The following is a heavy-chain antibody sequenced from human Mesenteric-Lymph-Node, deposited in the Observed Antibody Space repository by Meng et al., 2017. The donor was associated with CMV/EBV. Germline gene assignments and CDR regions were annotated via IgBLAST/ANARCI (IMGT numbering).Heavy chain of an antibody. CDR1: GYTFTSYH. Sequence: SGKASGYTFTSYHMQWVRQAPGQGLEWMGIINPDGGRTTYAQKFQGRVTMTGDTSTTTVYMELSSLRSEDTAVYYCAVYSGYDFNYWGQGTLVTVSS. V-gene: IGHV1-46*01. CDR3: AVYSGYDFNY. D-gene: IGHD5-12*01. CDR2: INPDGGRT. J-gene: IGHJ4*02.